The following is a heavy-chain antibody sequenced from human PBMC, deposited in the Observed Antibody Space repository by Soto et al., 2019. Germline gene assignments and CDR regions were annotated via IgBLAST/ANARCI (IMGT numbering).Heavy chain of an antibody. CDR2: VNAYNGDT. Sequence: QVQLVQSGAEVKKSGASVRVSCEASGYTFTDNGITWVRQAPGQGLEWMGWVNAYNGDTNYAQNLQGRVTMTTDTSXNTAYMELRSLRSDDTAVYYCARDRGGRDGYNYFDYCGQGTLVTVSS. CDR1: GYTFTDNG. J-gene: IGHJ4*02. CDR3: ARDRGGRDGYNYFDY. D-gene: IGHD5-12*01. V-gene: IGHV1-18*04.